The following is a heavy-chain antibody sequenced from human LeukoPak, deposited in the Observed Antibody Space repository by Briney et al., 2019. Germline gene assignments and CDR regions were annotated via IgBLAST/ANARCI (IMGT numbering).Heavy chain of an antibody. Sequence: SQTLSLTCTVSGDSISSGVYYWTWIRQPPGKGLQWIGYIRDSTTTFQSSSLKSRVTMLEDTSKNQFSLKLSSVTAADTAVYYCARRNGLYFDYWGQGTLVTVSS. D-gene: IGHD2-8*01. CDR2: IRDSTTT. CDR1: GDSISSGVYY. V-gene: IGHV4-30-2*02. CDR3: ARRNGLYFDY. J-gene: IGHJ4*02.